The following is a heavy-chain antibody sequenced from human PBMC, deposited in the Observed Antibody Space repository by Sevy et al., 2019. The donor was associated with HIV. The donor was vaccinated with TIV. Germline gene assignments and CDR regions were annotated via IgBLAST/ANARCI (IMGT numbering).Heavy chain of an antibody. J-gene: IGHJ4*02. Sequence: SETLSLTCSVSDDSINSYYWSWIRQRPGKGLEWIGYIYNNIGSTSYNPSLTSRVTISVDTSKNQFSLKLTSVTAADTAVYYCARGAVVIGTAATPVLDFWDLGSLVTVSS. CDR1: DDSINSYY. CDR2: IYNNIGST. D-gene: IGHD2-2*01. CDR3: ARGAVVIGTAATPVLDF. V-gene: IGHV4-59*08.